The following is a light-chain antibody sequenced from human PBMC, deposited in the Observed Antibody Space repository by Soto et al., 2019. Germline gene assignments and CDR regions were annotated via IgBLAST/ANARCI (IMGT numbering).Light chain of an antibody. J-gene: IGKJ1*01. CDR1: Y. V-gene: IGKV3-20*01. CDR2: GAS. Sequence: YLPWRQQKPAQAPRLLIYGASGRATAIPDRFSGRGSGTAFTLIISRLMPDYFATYYCQQYNSYSGTFGQGTKVDI. CDR3: QQYNSYSGT.